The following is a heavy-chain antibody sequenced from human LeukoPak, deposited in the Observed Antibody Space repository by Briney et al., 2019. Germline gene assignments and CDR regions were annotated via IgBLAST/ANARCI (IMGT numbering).Heavy chain of an antibody. V-gene: IGHV3-21*01. Sequence: GGSLTLSCAASGFTFSSYSMNWVRQAPGKGLEWVSSISSSSSYIYYADSVKGRFTISRDNAKNSLYLQMNSLRADDMAVYYCARVSTNDRRNAFDIWGQGTMVTVSS. CDR3: ARVSTNDRRNAFDI. D-gene: IGHD2-8*01. J-gene: IGHJ3*02. CDR2: ISSSSSYI. CDR1: GFTFSSYS.